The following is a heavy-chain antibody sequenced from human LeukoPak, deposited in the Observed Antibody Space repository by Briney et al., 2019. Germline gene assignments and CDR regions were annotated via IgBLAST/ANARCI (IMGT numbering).Heavy chain of an antibody. J-gene: IGHJ4*02. Sequence: GGSLRLSCAASGFTFNTYSMTWVRQAPGKGLEWVAYISSGSTVIYYADSVKGRSTISRDNAKTSLYLQMNSLRAADTAVYYCARVRSGSYYYFDSWGQGTLVTVSS. CDR1: GFTFNTYS. CDR2: ISSGSTVI. D-gene: IGHD1-26*01. CDR3: ARVRSGSYYYFDS. V-gene: IGHV3-48*04.